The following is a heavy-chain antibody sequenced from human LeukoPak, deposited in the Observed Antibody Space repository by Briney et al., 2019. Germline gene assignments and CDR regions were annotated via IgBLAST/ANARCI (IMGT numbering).Heavy chain of an antibody. J-gene: IGHJ5*02. Sequence: SETLSLTCAVYGGSFSGYYWSWIRQPPGKGLEWIGEINHSGSTNYNPSLKSRVTISVDTSKNQFSLKLSSVTAADTAVYYCARGGVVVAATSRPRWFDPWGQGTLVTVSS. CDR3: ARGGVVVAATSRPRWFDP. V-gene: IGHV4-34*01. D-gene: IGHD2-15*01. CDR2: INHSGST. CDR1: GGSFSGYY.